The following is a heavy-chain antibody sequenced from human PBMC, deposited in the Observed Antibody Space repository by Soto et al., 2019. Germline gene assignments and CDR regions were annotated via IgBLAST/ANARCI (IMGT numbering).Heavy chain of an antibody. CDR2: INHSGST. Sequence: SETLSLTCAVYGGSFSGYYWSWIRQPPGKGLEWIGEINHSGSTNYNPSLKSRVTISVDTSKNQFSLKLSSVTAADTAVYYCARGRSYNRLGYSSDWSGWGQGTLVTVSS. D-gene: IGHD6-19*01. CDR1: GGSFSGYY. J-gene: IGHJ4*02. V-gene: IGHV4-34*01. CDR3: ARGRSYNRLGYSSDWSG.